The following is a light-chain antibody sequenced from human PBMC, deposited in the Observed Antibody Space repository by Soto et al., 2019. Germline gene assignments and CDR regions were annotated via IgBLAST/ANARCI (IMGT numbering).Light chain of an antibody. V-gene: IGKV3-20*01. Sequence: EIVLTQSPGSLSLSPGQRATLPCRASQSVDTTFFAWYQKKPGQAPRLLIYGASKRATGIPDRFSGSGSGTDFTLIISRLEPEDFAVYYCQQYMSSVTFGQGTKVEIK. CDR3: QQYMSSVT. J-gene: IGKJ1*01. CDR2: GAS. CDR1: QSVDTTF.